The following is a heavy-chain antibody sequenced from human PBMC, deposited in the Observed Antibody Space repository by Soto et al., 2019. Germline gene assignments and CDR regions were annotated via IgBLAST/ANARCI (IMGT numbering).Heavy chain of an antibody. D-gene: IGHD1-7*01. CDR1: GYTFTSYG. CDR2: ISAYNGNT. Sequence: QVQLVQSGAEVKKPGASVKVSCKASGYTFTSYGISWVRQAPGQGLEWMGWISAYNGNTNYAQKLQGRVTMTTDTSTSTAYMELRSLGSDDTAVYYCAREDNWNYVVQPPFNGMDVWGQGTTVTVSS. J-gene: IGHJ6*02. CDR3: AREDNWNYVVQPPFNGMDV. V-gene: IGHV1-18*01.